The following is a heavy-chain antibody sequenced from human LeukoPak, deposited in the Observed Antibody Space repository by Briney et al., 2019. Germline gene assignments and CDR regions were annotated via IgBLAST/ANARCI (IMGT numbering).Heavy chain of an antibody. D-gene: IGHD1-26*01. Sequence: PSETLSLTCIVSGGSISSYFWSWIRQPPGEGLEWIGYIYYSGSTNYNPSLKSRVTISVDTSRNQFSLRLSSVTSADTAVYYCARHPSGSYSYYFDYCGQGTLVTVSS. CDR2: IYYSGST. CDR1: GGSISSYF. CDR3: ARHPSGSYSYYFDY. V-gene: IGHV4-59*01. J-gene: IGHJ4*02.